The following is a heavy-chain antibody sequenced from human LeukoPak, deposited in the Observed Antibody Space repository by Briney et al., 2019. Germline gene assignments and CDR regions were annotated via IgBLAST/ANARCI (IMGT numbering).Heavy chain of an antibody. CDR1: GGSFSGYY. D-gene: IGHD6-13*01. V-gene: IGHV4-34*01. CDR2: INHSGST. J-gene: IGHJ4*02. Sequence: SETLSLTCAVYGGSFSGYYWSWIRQPPGKGLEWIGEINHSGSTNYNPSLKSRVTISVDTSKSQFSLKLSSVTAADTAVYYCARARSGYSRARSLYYFDYWGQGTLVTVSS. CDR3: ARARSGYSRARSLYYFDY.